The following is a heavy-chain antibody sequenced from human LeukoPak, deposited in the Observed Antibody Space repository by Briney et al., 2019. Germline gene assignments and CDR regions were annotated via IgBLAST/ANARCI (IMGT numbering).Heavy chain of an antibody. CDR1: GYTFTGYY. CDR3: ARSTLVGAYYYYYYMDV. V-gene: IGHV1-2*02. CDR2: INPNSGGT. Sequence: ASVKVSCKASGYTFTGYYMHWVGQAPGQGLEWMGWINPNSGGTNYAQKFQGRVTMTRDTSISTAYMELSRLRSDDTAVYYCARSTLVGAYYYYYYMDVWGKGTTVTVSS. J-gene: IGHJ6*03. D-gene: IGHD1-26*01.